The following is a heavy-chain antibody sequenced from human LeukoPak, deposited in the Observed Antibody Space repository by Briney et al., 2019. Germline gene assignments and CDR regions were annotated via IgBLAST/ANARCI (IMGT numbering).Heavy chain of an antibody. CDR1: GDSISSNYC. CDR3: GRHAYGDSSAAFDI. V-gene: IGHV4-4*02. J-gene: IGHJ3*02. Sequence: SETLSLTCVVSGDSISSNYCWRWVRQFPGKGLEWIGEVYRRGSTSYNPSLKSRVVISIDKSKNQYSLNLNSVTAADTAMYYCGRHAYGDSSAAFDIWGQGTMVIVSS. CDR2: VYRRGST. D-gene: IGHD4-17*01.